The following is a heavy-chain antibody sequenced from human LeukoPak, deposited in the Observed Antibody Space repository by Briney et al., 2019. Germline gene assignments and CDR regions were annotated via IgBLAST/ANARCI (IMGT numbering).Heavy chain of an antibody. Sequence: PSETLSLTCTVSGGSISSSSYYWGWIRQPPGKGLEWIGSIYYSGSTYYNPSLKSRVTISVDTSKNQFSLKLSSVTAADTAVYYCARQRWELEPDTPWYFDLWGRGTLVTVSS. J-gene: IGHJ2*01. CDR2: IYYSGST. V-gene: IGHV4-39*01. CDR1: GGSISSSSYY. CDR3: ARQRWELEPDTPWYFDL. D-gene: IGHD1-26*01.